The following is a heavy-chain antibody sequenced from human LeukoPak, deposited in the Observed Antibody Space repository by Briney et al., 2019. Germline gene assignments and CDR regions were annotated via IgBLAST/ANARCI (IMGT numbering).Heavy chain of an antibody. D-gene: IGHD2-2*01. CDR1: GFTFSSYG. V-gene: IGHV3-30*18. CDR3: AKVHFRHCSSTSCYAPPYYYYGMDV. Sequence: PGGSLRLSCAASGFTFSSYGMHWVRQAPGKGLEWVAVISYDGSNKYYADSVKGRFTISRDNSKNTLYLQMNSLRAEDTAVYYCAKVHFRHCSSTSCYAPPYYYYGMDVWGQGTTVTVSS. J-gene: IGHJ6*02. CDR2: ISYDGSNK.